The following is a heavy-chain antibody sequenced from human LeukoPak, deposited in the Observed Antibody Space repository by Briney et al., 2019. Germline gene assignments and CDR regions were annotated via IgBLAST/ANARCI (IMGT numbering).Heavy chain of an antibody. CDR2: FYHSGST. CDR1: GYSISSNYY. D-gene: IGHD1-26*01. V-gene: IGHV4-38-2*02. Sequence: PSETLSLTCTVSGYSISSNYYWGWIRQPPGKGLEWIGSFYHSGSTYYNPSLKSRVTLSVDTSKNQFSLKLSSVTAADTAVYYCAREGWELPNLRYACDIWGQGTMVTVSS. CDR3: AREGWELPNLRYACDI. J-gene: IGHJ3*02.